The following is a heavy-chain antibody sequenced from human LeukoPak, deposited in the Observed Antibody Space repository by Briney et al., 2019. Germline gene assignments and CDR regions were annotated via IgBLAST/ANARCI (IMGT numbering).Heavy chain of an antibody. CDR2: IRYDGSNK. CDR3: AKKGHWGWAHFDY. D-gene: IGHD7-27*01. Sequence: GGSLRLSCAASGFTFSSYGMHWVRQAPGKGLEWVAFIRYDGSNKYYAGSVKGRFTISRDNSKNTLYLQMNSLRAEDTAVYYCAKKGHWGWAHFDYWGQGTLVTVSS. J-gene: IGHJ4*02. CDR1: GFTFSSYG. V-gene: IGHV3-30*02.